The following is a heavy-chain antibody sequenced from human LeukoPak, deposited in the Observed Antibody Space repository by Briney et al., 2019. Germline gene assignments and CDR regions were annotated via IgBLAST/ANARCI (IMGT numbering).Heavy chain of an antibody. J-gene: IGHJ4*02. Sequence: GESLKISCKGSGYSFTSYWIGWVRQMPGKGLEWMGIIYPGDSDTRYSPSFQGQVTISADKSISTAYLQWSSLKAPDTAMYYCARLMNYYDSSGYSPSAVDYWGQGTLVTVSS. CDR1: GYSFTSYW. CDR3: ARLMNYYDSSGYSPSAVDY. V-gene: IGHV5-51*01. CDR2: IYPGDSDT. D-gene: IGHD3-22*01.